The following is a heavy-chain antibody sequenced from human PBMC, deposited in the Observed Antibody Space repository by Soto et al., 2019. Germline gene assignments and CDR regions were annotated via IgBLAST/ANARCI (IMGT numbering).Heavy chain of an antibody. CDR2: ISAYNGNT. Sequence: ASVKVSCKASGYTFTSYGISWVRQAPGQGLEWMGWISAYNGNTNYAQKLQGRVTMTTDTSTSTAYMELRSLRSDDTAVYYCGRDDRYYYDSSGYYGFDYWGQGTLVTVSS. D-gene: IGHD3-22*01. V-gene: IGHV1-18*01. J-gene: IGHJ4*02. CDR3: GRDDRYYYDSSGYYGFDY. CDR1: GYTFTSYG.